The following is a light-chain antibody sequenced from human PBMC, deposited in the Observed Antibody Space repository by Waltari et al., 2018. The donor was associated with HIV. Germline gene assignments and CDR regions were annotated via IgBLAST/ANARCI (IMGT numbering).Light chain of an antibody. CDR3: QQSYSTPRT. J-gene: IGKJ1*01. V-gene: IGKV1-39*01. CDR1: QSINSY. Sequence: DIQMTQSPSSLSASVGDRVIITCRASQSINSYLNWYQQKPGKAPKLLIYAASSLQRGVPSRFSGSGSGTDFTLTISSLQIEDFATYYCQQSYSTPRTFGEGTKVEIK. CDR2: AAS.